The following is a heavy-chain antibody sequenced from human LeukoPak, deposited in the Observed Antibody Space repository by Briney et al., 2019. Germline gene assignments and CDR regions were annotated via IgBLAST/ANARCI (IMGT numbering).Heavy chain of an antibody. V-gene: IGHV3-48*01. Sequence: PGGSLRLSCAASGFTFSSYSMNWVRQAPGKGLEWVSYISSSSSSTIYYADSVKGRFTISRDNAKNSLYLQMNSLRAEDTAVYYCARVIVKGLYYHYYMDVWGKGTTVTVSS. D-gene: IGHD1-26*01. CDR3: ARVIVKGLYYHYYMDV. CDR1: GFTFSSYS. J-gene: IGHJ6*03. CDR2: ISSSSSSTI.